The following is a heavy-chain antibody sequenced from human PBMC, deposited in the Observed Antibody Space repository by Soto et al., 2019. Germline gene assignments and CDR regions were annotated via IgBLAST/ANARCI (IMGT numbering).Heavy chain of an antibody. D-gene: IGHD1-26*01. V-gene: IGHV4-39*02. CDR2: IYYSGST. CDR1: GDSISSSRYS. J-gene: IGHJ4*02. CDR3: AREVVGATTKTGMRIDY. Sequence: TLSLTCTVSGDSISSSRYSWGWIRQPPGKGLEWIGSIYYSGSTYYNPSLKSRVTISVDTSNNQFSLKLSSLTAADTAVYYCAREVVGATTKTGMRIDYWGQGTLVTVSS.